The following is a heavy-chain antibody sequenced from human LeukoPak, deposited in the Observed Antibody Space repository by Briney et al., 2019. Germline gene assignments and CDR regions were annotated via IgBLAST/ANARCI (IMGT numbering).Heavy chain of an antibody. J-gene: IGHJ4*02. CDR1: GFTFSSYA. CDR3: ARGHSGWYDY. V-gene: IGHV3-23*01. D-gene: IGHD6-19*01. Sequence: GSLSLSCAASGFTFSSYAMSWVRQAPGKGLRWVSAICGSGGSTYYADPVKGRFTISRDNSKNTLYLQMNSLRAEDTAVYYCARGHSGWYDYWGKGTLVTVSS. CDR2: ICGSGGST.